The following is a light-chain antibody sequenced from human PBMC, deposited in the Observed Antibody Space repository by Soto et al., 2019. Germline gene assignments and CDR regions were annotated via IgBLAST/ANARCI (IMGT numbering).Light chain of an antibody. V-gene: IGKV3-11*01. J-gene: IGKJ5*01. CDR3: QQRSNWPSIT. CDR1: QSVSSY. Sequence: EIVLTQSPATLSLSPGERATLSCRASQSVSSYLAWYQQKPGQAPRLLIYDASNRATGIPARFSGSGSGTDHTLTISSLEPEDFAVYYCQQRSNWPSITFGQGTRLEIK. CDR2: DAS.